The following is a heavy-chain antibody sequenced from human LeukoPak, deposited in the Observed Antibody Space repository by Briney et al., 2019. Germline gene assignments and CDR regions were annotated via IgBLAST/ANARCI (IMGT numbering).Heavy chain of an antibody. V-gene: IGHV1-69*13. CDR3: ARGDVDTAMVNDYYFDY. Sequence: SVKVSCKASGGTFSSYAISWVRQAPGQGLEWMGGIILIFGTANYAQKFQGRVTITADESTSTAYMEPSSLRSEDTAVYYCARGDVDTAMVNDYYFDYWGQGTLVTVSS. J-gene: IGHJ4*02. CDR2: IILIFGTA. D-gene: IGHD5-18*01. CDR1: GGTFSSYA.